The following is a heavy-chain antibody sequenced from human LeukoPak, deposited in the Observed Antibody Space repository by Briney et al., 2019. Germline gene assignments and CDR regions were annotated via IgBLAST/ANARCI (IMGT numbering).Heavy chain of an antibody. CDR1: GYTFTNYF. D-gene: IGHD2-15*01. CDR2: INPSGDST. Sequence: GASVTVSCKASGYTFTNYFMHWVRLAPGQGLVWVGIINPSGDSTNYAQKFQGRVTMTSDTSKSTVYMELRSLRSEDTAVYYCARVSGYCSGGTCYGLPSHGLDVWGQGTPVTVSS. CDR3: ARVSGYCSGGTCYGLPSHGLDV. J-gene: IGHJ6*02. V-gene: IGHV1-46*01.